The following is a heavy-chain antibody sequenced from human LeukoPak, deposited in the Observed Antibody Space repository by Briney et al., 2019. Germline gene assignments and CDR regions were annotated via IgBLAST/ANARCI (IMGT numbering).Heavy chain of an antibody. J-gene: IGHJ4*02. CDR3: AKDSYNV. Sequence: GGSLRLSCAASGFTLRTFAMNWVRQAPGKGLEWVSSISASGGRTYYAESVKGRFTVSRDTSKNSLYLQMNGLRVEDTAVYYCAKDSYNVWGQGTLVTVSS. CDR1: GFTLRTFA. V-gene: IGHV3-23*01. D-gene: IGHD1-14*01. CDR2: ISASGGRT.